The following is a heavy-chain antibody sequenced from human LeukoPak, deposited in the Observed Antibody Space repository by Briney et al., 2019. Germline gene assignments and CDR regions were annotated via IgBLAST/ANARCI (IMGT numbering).Heavy chain of an antibody. J-gene: IGHJ3*02. Sequence: ASVKVSCKASGYTFTGHYMHWVRQAPGQGLEWMGWISAYNGNTNYAQKLQSRVTMTTDTSTSTAYMELRSLRSDDTAVYYCARDYDSSGYYSGDAFDIWGQGTMVTVSS. CDR2: ISAYNGNT. CDR1: GYTFTGHY. V-gene: IGHV1-18*04. D-gene: IGHD3-22*01. CDR3: ARDYDSSGYYSGDAFDI.